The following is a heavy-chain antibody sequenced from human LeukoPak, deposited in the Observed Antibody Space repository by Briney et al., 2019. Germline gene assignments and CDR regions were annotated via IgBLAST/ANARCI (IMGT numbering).Heavy chain of an antibody. J-gene: IGHJ3*01. D-gene: IGHD7-27*01. CDR1: GFIFSSYS. V-gene: IGHV3-21*01. Sequence: PGGSLRLSCAASGFIFSSYSMNWVRQAPGKGLEWVSSTTSSSSSIYYADSVKGRFTISRDNAKNSLYLQMNSLRAEDTAVYYCASPLGLWGSEDXAFDXXGQGTMVTVS. CDR3: ASPLGLWGSEDXAFDX. CDR2: TTSSSSSI.